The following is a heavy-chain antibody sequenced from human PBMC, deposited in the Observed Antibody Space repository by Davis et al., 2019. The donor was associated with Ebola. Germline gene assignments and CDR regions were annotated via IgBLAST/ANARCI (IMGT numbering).Heavy chain of an antibody. CDR3: AKWGTNNYDLLPGYYGGFDY. D-gene: IGHD3-9*01. J-gene: IGHJ4*02. V-gene: IGHV4-4*07. Sequence: PSETLSLTCTVSGGSISNDYWSWIRQPAGKGLEWLGRIYSSGSTNYNPSLKSRVTMSVDTSKHQFSLKLTSVTAADTAVYYCAKWGTNNYDLLPGYYGGFDYWGQGTLVTVSS. CDR1: GGSISNDY. CDR2: IYSSGST.